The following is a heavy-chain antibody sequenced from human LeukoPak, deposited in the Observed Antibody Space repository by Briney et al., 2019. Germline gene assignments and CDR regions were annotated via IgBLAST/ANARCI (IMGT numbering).Heavy chain of an antibody. D-gene: IGHD5-18*01. CDR2: IYPGDSDT. CDR1: GYSVTSYW. J-gene: IGHJ6*03. CDR3: AKTATYYYYYMDV. V-gene: IGHV5-51*01. Sequence: GESLKISCKGSGYSVTSYWIGWVRQMPGKGLEWMGIIYPGDSDTRYSPSFQGQVTISADKSISTAYLQWSSLKASDTAMYYCAKTATYYYYYMDVWGKGTTVTVSS.